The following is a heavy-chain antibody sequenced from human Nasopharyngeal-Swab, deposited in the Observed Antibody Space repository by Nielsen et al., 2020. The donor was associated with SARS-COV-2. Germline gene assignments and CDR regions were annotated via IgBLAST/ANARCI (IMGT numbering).Heavy chain of an antibody. D-gene: IGHD5-24*01. CDR2: ISSSSSTI. V-gene: IGHV3-48*02. CDR3: AREPGYNFYYGMDV. CDR1: GFTFSSYS. Sequence: ESLKISCAASGFTFSSYSMNWVRQAPGKGLEWVSYISSSSSTIYYADSVKGRFTISRDNAKNSLYLQMNSLRDEDTAVYYCAREPGYNFYYGMDVWGQGTTVTVSS. J-gene: IGHJ6*02.